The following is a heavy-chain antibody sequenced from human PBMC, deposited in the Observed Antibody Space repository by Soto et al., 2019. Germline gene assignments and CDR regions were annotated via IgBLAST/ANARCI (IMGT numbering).Heavy chain of an antibody. J-gene: IGHJ3*02. CDR3: ARPPTFSGSYFDAFGI. Sequence: PGESLKISCKGSGYSFTNYWIGWVRQMPGKGLEWMGIIYPGDSDTRYSPSFQGQVTISADKSISTAYLQWSSLKASDTAMYYCARPPTFSGSYFDAFGIWGQGTLVTVSS. CDR2: IYPGDSDT. D-gene: IGHD1-26*01. V-gene: IGHV5-51*01. CDR1: GYSFTNYW.